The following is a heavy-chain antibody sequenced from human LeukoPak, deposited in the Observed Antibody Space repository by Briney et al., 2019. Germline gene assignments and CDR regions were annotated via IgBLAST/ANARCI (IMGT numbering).Heavy chain of an antibody. J-gene: IGHJ5*02. D-gene: IGHD3-3*01. Sequence: PGGSLRLSCAASGFTFSSYGMHWVRQAPGKGLEWVAVIWYAGSNKYYADSVKGRFTISRDNSKNTLYLQMNSLRAEDTAVYYCAREEYDFWKNWFDPWGQGTLVTVSS. CDR2: IWYAGSNK. V-gene: IGHV3-33*01. CDR1: GFTFSSYG. CDR3: AREEYDFWKNWFDP.